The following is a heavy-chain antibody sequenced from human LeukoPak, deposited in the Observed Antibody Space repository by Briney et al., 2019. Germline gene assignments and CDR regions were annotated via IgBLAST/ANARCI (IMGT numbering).Heavy chain of an antibody. J-gene: IGHJ5*02. CDR1: GASINSYY. CDR3: ARDIIAANWFDP. CDR2: IYTSGSI. V-gene: IGHV4-4*07. Sequence: PSETLSLTCAVSGASINSYYWTWIRQPAGKGLEWIGRIYTSGSINYNPSLKSRVTMSVDTSKNQFSLKLSSVTAANTAVYYCARDIIAANWFDPWGQGTLVTVSS. D-gene: IGHD6-13*01.